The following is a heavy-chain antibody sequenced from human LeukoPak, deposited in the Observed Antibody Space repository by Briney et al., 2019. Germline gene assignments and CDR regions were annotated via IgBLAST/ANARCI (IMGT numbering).Heavy chain of an antibody. J-gene: IGHJ4*02. CDR3: ARYTDQIAAVDY. CDR1: GGSISSSDFN. Sequence: SETLSLTCTVSGGSISSSDFNWGWIRQPPGKGLEWIGVISYSGSTYYNPSLKSRVTISVDTSKNQFSLKLGSVTAADTAVYYCARYTDQIAAVDYWGQGTLVTVSS. D-gene: IGHD6-6*01. V-gene: IGHV4-39*01. CDR2: ISYSGST.